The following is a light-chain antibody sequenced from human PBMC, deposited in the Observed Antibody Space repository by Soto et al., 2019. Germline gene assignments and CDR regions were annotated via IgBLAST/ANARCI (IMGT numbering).Light chain of an antibody. V-gene: IGKV1-5*03. J-gene: IGKJ1*01. CDR1: QSISSW. CDR2: KAS. CDR3: QKYNSYSGK. Sequence: DIQMTQSPSTLSASVGDRVTITCRASQSISSWLAWYQQKPGKAPKLLIYKASSLESGVPSRFSGSGSGTEFTLTISSLQPDDFATYYCQKYNSYSGKCGQGNKGDIK.